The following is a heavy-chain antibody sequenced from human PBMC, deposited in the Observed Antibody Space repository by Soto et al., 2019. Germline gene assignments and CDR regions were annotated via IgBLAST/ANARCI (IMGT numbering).Heavy chain of an antibody. CDR3: ARGFILDGDRKAFDI. Sequence: PSETLSLTCAVYGGSFSGYYWSWIRQPPGKGLEWIGEINHSGSTNYNPSLKSRVTISVDTSKNQFSLKLSSVTAADTAVYYCARGFILDGDRKAFDIWGQGTTVTVSS. CDR2: INHSGST. V-gene: IGHV4-34*01. J-gene: IGHJ3*02. D-gene: IGHD3-3*01. CDR1: GGSFSGYY.